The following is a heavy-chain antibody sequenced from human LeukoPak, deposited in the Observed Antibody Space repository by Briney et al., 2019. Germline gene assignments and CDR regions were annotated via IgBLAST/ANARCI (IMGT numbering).Heavy chain of an antibody. J-gene: IGHJ6*02. Sequence: SETLSLTCTLSGGSISTYYWNWIREPPGKGLEWIGSIYYSGSTNYNPSLKSRVTISVDTSKNQFSLKLTSVTAADTAVYYCARGSGSYSAYYYYGMDVWGQGTTVTVSS. CDR3: ARGSGSYSAYYYYGMDV. V-gene: IGHV4-59*01. D-gene: IGHD1-26*01. CDR1: GGSISTYY. CDR2: IYYSGST.